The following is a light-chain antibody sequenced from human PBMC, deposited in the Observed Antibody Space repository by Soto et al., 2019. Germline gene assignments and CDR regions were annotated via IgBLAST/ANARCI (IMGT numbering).Light chain of an antibody. CDR3: QHYNFWPHT. CDR1: QSVRDN. CDR2: RAS. Sequence: EILLTQSPATLAVSPGEGATLSCRASQSVRDNLAWYQQKPGQAPRLLIYRASTRATGVPARFSGSRSGTEFTITISSLQSEDVSVYFCQHYNFWPHTFGQGTKLEIK. J-gene: IGKJ2*01. V-gene: IGKV3-15*01.